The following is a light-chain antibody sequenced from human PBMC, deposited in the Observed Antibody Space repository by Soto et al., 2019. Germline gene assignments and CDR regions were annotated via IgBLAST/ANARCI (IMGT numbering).Light chain of an antibody. Sequence: DIQMTHSPSTLSGSVGDRVTITCRASQTISSWLAWYQQKPGEAPKLLIYDASALPRGVPSRFSGSGSGTKFTLTIASLQPDDFATYYCQQYETFSGTFGPGTKVDIK. CDR2: DAS. V-gene: IGKV1-5*01. CDR3: QQYETFSGT. J-gene: IGKJ1*01. CDR1: QTISSW.